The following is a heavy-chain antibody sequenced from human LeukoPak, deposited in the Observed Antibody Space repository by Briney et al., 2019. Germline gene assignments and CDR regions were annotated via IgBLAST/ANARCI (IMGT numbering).Heavy chain of an antibody. CDR1: GFTFDGHG. CDR3: AKDPLSTRGYCSGGSCYSGYFDY. J-gene: IGHJ4*02. Sequence: PGGSLRLSCAASGFTFDGHGMNWVHQAPGKGLEWVSGINWNGGSTFYADSVKGRFTISRDNAKNSLYLQMNSLRAEDTALYYCAKDPLSTRGYCSGGSCYSGYFDYWGQGTLVTVSS. CDR2: INWNGGST. D-gene: IGHD2-15*01. V-gene: IGHV3-20*04.